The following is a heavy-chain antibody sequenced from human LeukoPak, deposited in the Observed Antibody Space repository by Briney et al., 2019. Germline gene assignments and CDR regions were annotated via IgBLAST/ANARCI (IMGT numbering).Heavy chain of an antibody. CDR3: ARWSYYDSSGYSYYGMDV. D-gene: IGHD3-22*01. J-gene: IGHJ6*02. V-gene: IGHV4-34*01. CDR2: INHSGST. CDR1: SGSFSGYY. Sequence: SETLSLTCAVYSGSFSGYYWSWIRQPPGKGLEWIGEINHSGSTNYNPSLKSRVTISVDTSKNQFSLKLSSVTAADTAVYYCARWSYYDSSGYSYYGMDVWGQGTTVTVSS.